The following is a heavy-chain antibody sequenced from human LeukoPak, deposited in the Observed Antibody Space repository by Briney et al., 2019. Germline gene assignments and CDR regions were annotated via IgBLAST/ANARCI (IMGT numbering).Heavy chain of an antibody. CDR1: GGSFSGFY. D-gene: IGHD5-18*01. J-gene: IGHJ6*03. V-gene: IGHV4-34*01. CDR2: INHSGST. Sequence: SETLSLTCAVYGGSFSGFYWSWIRQPPGKGLEWIGEINHSGSTNYNPSLKSRISISVDTSKNQFSLKLSSVTAADTAVYYCARTTEGGYTYNYFYYYYMDVWGKGTTVTISS. CDR3: ARTTEGGYTYNYFYYYYMDV.